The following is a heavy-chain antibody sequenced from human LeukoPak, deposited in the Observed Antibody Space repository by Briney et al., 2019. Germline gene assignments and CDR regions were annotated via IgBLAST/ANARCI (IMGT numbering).Heavy chain of an antibody. CDR2: IYYSGGT. Sequence: SETLSLTCTVSGGSISSYYWSWIRQPPGKGLEWIGYIYYSGGTNYNPSLKSRVTISVDTSRNQFSLKLSSVTAADTAVYYCARSLSYDSSGFDYWGLGTLVTVSS. D-gene: IGHD3-22*01. CDR3: ARSLSYDSSGFDY. CDR1: GGSISSYY. V-gene: IGHV4-59*08. J-gene: IGHJ4*02.